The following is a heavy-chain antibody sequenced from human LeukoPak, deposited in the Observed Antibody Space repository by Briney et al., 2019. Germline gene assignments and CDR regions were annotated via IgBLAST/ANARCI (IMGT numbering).Heavy chain of an antibody. V-gene: IGHV3-7*01. J-gene: IGHJ4*02. Sequence: PGGSLRLSCAASGFTFSNAWMSWVRQAPGKGLEWVANIKQDGSEKYYVDSVKGRFTISRGNAKNSLYLQMNSLRAEDTAVYYCARIIRGYADYWGQGTLVTVSS. CDR1: GFTFSNAW. D-gene: IGHD5-12*01. CDR2: IKQDGSEK. CDR3: ARIIRGYADY.